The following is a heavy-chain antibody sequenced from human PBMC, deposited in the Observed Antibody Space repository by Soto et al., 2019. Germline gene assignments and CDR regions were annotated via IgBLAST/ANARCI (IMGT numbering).Heavy chain of an antibody. D-gene: IGHD1-26*01. CDR1: GDSVSSNSAA. J-gene: IGHJ6*03. Sequence: SQTLSLTCAISGDSVSSNSAAWNWIRQSPSRGLEWLGRTYYRSRWYNDYAVSVRSRITVNADTSKNQFSLHLNSVTPEDTAVYYCARGWGATPGDYYYMDVWGKGTTVTVSS. V-gene: IGHV6-1*01. CDR3: ARGWGATPGDYYYMDV. CDR2: TYYRSRWYN.